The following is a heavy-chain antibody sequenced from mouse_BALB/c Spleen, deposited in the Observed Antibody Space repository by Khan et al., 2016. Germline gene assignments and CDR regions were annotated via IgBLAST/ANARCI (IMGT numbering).Heavy chain of an antibody. CDR2: ILPGNANS. J-gene: IGHJ4*01. Sequence: QVQLQQSGAELMKPGASVKISCKATGYTFSNYWIEWVKQRPGHGLEWIGDILPGNANSNYNENLKGKATLTADTSSNTAYMQLSSLTSEVSVVYYCARAWYSMDYWGQGTSVTVSS. CDR1: GYTFSNYW. CDR3: ARAWYSMDY. V-gene: IGHV1-9*01.